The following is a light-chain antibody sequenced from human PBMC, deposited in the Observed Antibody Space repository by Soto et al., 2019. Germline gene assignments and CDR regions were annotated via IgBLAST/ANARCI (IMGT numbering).Light chain of an antibody. V-gene: IGKV1-5*01. J-gene: IGKJ5*01. CDR1: QSIRSL. CDR2: DAS. CDR3: QQYQNYST. Sequence: DIHMTQSPSTLSASVGDRVTITCRASQSIRSLLAWYQQKPGKAPKVLIYDASSLGSGVPSRLSGSGSGTGLTLTISSLQPDDFATYFCQQYQNYSTFGQGTRLEIK.